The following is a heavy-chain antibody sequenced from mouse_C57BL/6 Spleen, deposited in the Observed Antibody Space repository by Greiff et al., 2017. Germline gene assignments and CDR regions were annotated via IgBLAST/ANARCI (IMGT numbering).Heavy chain of an antibody. CDR2: ISSGSSTI. CDR3: ARNYDGYPWFAY. V-gene: IGHV5-17*01. D-gene: IGHD2-3*01. CDR1: GFTFSDYG. J-gene: IGHJ3*01. Sequence: EVKLVESGGGLVKPGGSLKLSCAASGFTFSDYGMHWVRQAPEKGLEWVAYISSGSSTIYYADTVKGRFTISRDNAKNTLFLQMTSLRSEDTAMYYCARNYDGYPWFAYWGQGTLVTVSA.